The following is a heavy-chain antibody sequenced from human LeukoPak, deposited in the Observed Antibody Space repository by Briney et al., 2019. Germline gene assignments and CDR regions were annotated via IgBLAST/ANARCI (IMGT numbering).Heavy chain of an antibody. CDR1: GYTFTSYD. CDR3: ARGYCSGGSCYADY. Sequence: ASVKVSCKASGYTFTSYDINWVRQATGQGLEWMGWMNPNSGNTGYAQKFQGRVTKTRNTSISTAYMELSSLRSEDTAVYYCARGYCSGGSCYADYWGQGTLVTVSS. D-gene: IGHD2-15*01. CDR2: MNPNSGNT. V-gene: IGHV1-8*02. J-gene: IGHJ4*02.